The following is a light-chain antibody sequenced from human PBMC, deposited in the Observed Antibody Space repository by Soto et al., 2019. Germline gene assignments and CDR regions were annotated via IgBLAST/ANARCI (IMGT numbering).Light chain of an antibody. J-gene: IGLJ3*02. CDR1: RTNIGTNY. Sequence: QSVLTQPPSASGPPGQTVTISCSGSRTNIGTNYVYWYQQFPGTAPKLLIFANNKRPSGVPERFSASKSGTSASLAISGVRSEDEAEYFCSAWDDRLSVVFGGGTKLTVL. CDR2: ANN. CDR3: SAWDDRLSVV. V-gene: IGLV1-47*02.